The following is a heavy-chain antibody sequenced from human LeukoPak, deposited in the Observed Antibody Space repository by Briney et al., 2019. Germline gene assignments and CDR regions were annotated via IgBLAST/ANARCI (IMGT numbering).Heavy chain of an antibody. D-gene: IGHD2-2*01. CDR2: ITGSGGST. CDR1: GFTFANYA. V-gene: IGHV3-23*01. Sequence: PGGSLRLSCAASGFTFANYAMTWVRQAPGQGLECVSVITGSGGSTNYADSVKGRFTISRDNSKNTLYLQMNSLRAEDTAVYYCARAMRGYQLLPDYWGQGTLVTVSS. CDR3: ARAMRGYQLLPDY. J-gene: IGHJ4*02.